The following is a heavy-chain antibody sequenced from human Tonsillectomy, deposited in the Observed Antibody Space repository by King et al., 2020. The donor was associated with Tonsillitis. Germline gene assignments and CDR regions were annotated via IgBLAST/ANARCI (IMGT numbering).Heavy chain of an antibody. CDR2: IYYSGST. D-gene: IGHD3-22*01. J-gene: IGHJ3*02. CDR3: ARDRYYDSSGYETQDAFDI. CDR1: GGSVSSGDYS. V-gene: IGHV4-30-4*07. Sequence: VQLQESGPGLVKPSQTLSLTCAVSGGSVSSGDYSWSWLRQPPGKGLEWIGYIYYSGSTYYNPSLKSRVTISVDTSKNQFSLKLSSVTAADTAVYYCARDRYYDSSGYETQDAFDIWGQGTMVTSLQ.